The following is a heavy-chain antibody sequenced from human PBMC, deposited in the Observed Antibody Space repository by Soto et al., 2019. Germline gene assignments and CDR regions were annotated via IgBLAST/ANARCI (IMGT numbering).Heavy chain of an antibody. D-gene: IGHD2-2*01. V-gene: IGHV1-69*06. CDR3: ARGYCSSTSCYPPRLELPGGMDV. J-gene: IGHJ6*02. CDR1: GGTFSSYA. CDR2: IIPIFGTA. Sequence: SVKVSCKASGGTFSSYAISWVRQAPGQGLEWMGGIIPIFGTANYAQKFQGRVTITADKSTSTAYMELSSLRSEDTAVYYCARGYCSSTSCYPPRLELPGGMDVWGQGTTVTVSS.